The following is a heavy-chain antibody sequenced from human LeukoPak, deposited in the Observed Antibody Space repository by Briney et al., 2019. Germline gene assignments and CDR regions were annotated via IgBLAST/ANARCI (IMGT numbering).Heavy chain of an antibody. CDR3: AHRGYSYGYGWFDP. CDR2: IYWDDDK. CDR1: GFSLSTSGVG. J-gene: IGHJ5*02. V-gene: IGHV2-5*02. D-gene: IGHD5-18*01. Sequence: SGPTLVNPTQTLTLTCTFSGFSLSTSGVGVGWIRQPPGKALEWLALIYWDDDKRYSPSLKSRLTITKDTSKNQVVLTMTNMDPVDTATYYCAHRGYSYGYGWFDPWGQGTLVTVSS.